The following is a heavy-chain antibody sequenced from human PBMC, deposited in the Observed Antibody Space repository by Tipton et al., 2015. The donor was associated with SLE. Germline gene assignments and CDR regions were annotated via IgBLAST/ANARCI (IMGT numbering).Heavy chain of an antibody. CDR3: AREDRGGDYYYHYMDV. CDR1: GGSISSCY. J-gene: IGHJ6*03. D-gene: IGHD3-10*01. V-gene: IGHV4-59*12. CDR2: IYYSGST. Sequence: TLSLTCTVSGGSISSCYWSWIRQPPGKGLEWIGYIYYSGSTNYNPSLKSRVTISVDTSKNQFSLRLSSVTAADTAFYYCAREDRGGDYYYHYMDVWGKGLMVTVSS.